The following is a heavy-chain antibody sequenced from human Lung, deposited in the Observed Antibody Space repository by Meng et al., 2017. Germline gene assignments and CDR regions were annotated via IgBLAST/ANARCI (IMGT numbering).Heavy chain of an antibody. J-gene: IGHJ4*02. V-gene: IGHV4-34*01. Sequence: VERRHWGVGLLKPSETLSLTCVVSGWSFSDYYWSWIRQPPGKGLEWIGEINHSGSTNYNPSLESRATISVDTSQNNLSLKLSSVTAADSAVYYCARGPTTMAHDFDYWGQGTLVTVSS. D-gene: IGHD4-11*01. CDR3: ARGPTTMAHDFDY. CDR1: GWSFSDYY. CDR2: INHSGST.